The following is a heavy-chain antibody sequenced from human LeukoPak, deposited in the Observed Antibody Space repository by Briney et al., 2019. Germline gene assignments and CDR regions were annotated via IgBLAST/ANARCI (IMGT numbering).Heavy chain of an antibody. D-gene: IGHD3-10*01. CDR3: AKTDYYGSGPDY. CDR2: ISGSGGST. Sequence: PGGSLRLSCAASGFTFGSYAMNWVRQAPGKGLEWVSAISGSGGSTYYADSVKGRFTISRDNSKNTLYLQMNSLRAEDTAVYYCAKTDYYGSGPDYWGQGTLVTVSS. V-gene: IGHV3-23*01. CDR1: GFTFGSYA. J-gene: IGHJ4*02.